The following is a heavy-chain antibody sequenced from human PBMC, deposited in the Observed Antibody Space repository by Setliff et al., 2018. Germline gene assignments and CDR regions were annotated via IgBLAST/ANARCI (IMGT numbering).Heavy chain of an antibody. CDR1: GDSISSGTYY. D-gene: IGHD3-3*01. J-gene: IGHJ4*02. V-gene: IGHV4-61*09. CDR3: ARESDDFWSGYYFDS. Sequence: PSETLSLTCTVSGDSISSGTYYWSHWTWIRQPAGKGLEWIGHIYTGGSTNYNPSLKSRVTMSVDTSKNQFSLKLSSVTAADTAVYYCARESDDFWSGYYFDSWGQGTLVT. CDR2: IYTGGST.